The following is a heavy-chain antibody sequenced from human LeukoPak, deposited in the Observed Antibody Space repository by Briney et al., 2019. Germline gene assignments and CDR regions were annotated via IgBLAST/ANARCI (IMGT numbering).Heavy chain of an antibody. D-gene: IGHD6-13*01. V-gene: IGHV3-48*03. Sequence: GGSLRLSCVASGITFSSAEMNWVRQAPGKGLEWISYISSSGTTIHYADSVKGRFTVSRDNGEHSLYLQMTSLRAEDTAVYYCAKDRGIFTRYYYAMDVWGQGTTVTVSS. CDR3: AKDRGIFTRYYYAMDV. CDR1: GITFSSAE. CDR2: ISSSGTTI. J-gene: IGHJ6*02.